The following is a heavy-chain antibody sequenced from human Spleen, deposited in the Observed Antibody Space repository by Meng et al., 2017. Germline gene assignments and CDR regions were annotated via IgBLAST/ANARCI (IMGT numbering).Heavy chain of an antibody. V-gene: IGHV1-69*02. CDR2: VIPIVGVA. D-gene: IGHD3-22*01. Sequence: SVKVSCKASGGTFSNYTVSWVRQTPGQGLEWMGMVIPIVGVAVYAQKFQGRVTITADTSRTTAYIDLNSLRSEDTAVFFCAIRSFSSDSSGYIPGDIPFDSWGQGTLVTVSS. CDR3: AIRSFSSDSSGYIPGDIPFDS. J-gene: IGHJ4*02. CDR1: GGTFSNYT.